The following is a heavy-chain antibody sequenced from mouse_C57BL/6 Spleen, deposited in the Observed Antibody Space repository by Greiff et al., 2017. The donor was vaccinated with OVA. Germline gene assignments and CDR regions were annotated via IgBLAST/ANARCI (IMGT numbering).Heavy chain of an antibody. D-gene: IGHD2-2*01. V-gene: IGHV1-42*01. CDR1: GYSFTGYY. J-gene: IGHJ3*01. CDR2: INPSTGGT. Sequence: VQLQQSGPELVKPGASVKISCKASGYSFTGYYMNWVKQSPEKSLEWIGEINPSTGGTTYNQKFKAKATLTVDKSSSTAYMQLKSLTSEDSAVYYCARRGDYGYPSWFAYWGQGTLVTVSA. CDR3: ARRGDYGYPSWFAY.